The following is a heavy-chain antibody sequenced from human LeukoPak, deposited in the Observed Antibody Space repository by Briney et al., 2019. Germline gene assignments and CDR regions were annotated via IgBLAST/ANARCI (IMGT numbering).Heavy chain of an antibody. D-gene: IGHD1-20*01. CDR3: ARDMTGPLDY. CDR1: GFTFSSYW. V-gene: IGHV3-74*01. Sequence: PGGSLRLSCEASGFTFSSYWMHWVRQAPGKGLVWISRINVDGGTTDYADSVRGRFTISRDNAKNTLYLQMNNLRAEDTAVYYCARDMTGPLDYWGQGTLVTAPS. J-gene: IGHJ4*02. CDR2: INVDGGTT.